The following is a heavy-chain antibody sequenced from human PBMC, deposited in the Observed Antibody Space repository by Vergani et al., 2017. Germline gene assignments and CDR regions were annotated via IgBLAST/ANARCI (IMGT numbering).Heavy chain of an antibody. V-gene: IGHV3-30*02. Sequence: VQLLESGGGLVQPGGSLRLSCAASGFTFSSYGMHWVRQAPGKGPEWVAIIRYDGSNTYYADSVKGRFTISRDNSKNTLYLQMNSLRAEDTAIYYCVXEKIDLGSYFFDSWGHGILVTVSS. CDR1: GFTFSSYG. D-gene: IGHD2/OR15-2a*01. J-gene: IGHJ4*01. CDR2: IRYDGSNT. CDR3: VXEKIDLGSYFFDS.